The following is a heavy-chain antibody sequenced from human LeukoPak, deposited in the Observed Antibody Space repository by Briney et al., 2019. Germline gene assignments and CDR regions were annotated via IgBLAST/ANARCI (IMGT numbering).Heavy chain of an antibody. V-gene: IGHV5-51*01. CDR3: ARPAVDYSNYDATVGYAFDI. J-gene: IGHJ3*02. Sequence: RRGESLKISCKGSGYSFTSYWIGWVRQMPGKGLEWMGIIYPGDSNTRYSPSFQGQVTISADKSISTAYLQWSSLKASDTAIYYCARPAVDYSNYDATVGYAFDIWGQGTMVTVSS. CDR2: IYPGDSNT. CDR1: GYSFTSYW. D-gene: IGHD4-11*01.